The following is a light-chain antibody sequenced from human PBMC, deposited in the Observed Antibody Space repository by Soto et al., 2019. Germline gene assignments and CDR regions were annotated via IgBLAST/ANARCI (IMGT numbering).Light chain of an antibody. J-gene: IGKJ2*01. Sequence: EIVLTQSPGTLSLFPGERATLSCRASQSVTRSNLAWYQRKPGQAPRLLFYAATSRATGISDRFSGSGSGTDFTLSISRLEPEDSAVYYCQQFGSSPYAIGQGNKLEI. CDR1: QSVTRSN. CDR2: AAT. CDR3: QQFGSSPYA. V-gene: IGKV3-20*01.